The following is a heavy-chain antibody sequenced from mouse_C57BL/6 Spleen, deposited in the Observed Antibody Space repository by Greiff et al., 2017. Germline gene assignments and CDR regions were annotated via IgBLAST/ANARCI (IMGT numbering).Heavy chain of an antibody. CDR1: GYTFTSYW. Sequence: VQLQQSGAELVMPGASVKLSCKASGYTFTSYWMHWVKQRPGQGLEWIGEIDPSDSYTNYNQKFKGKSTLTVDKSSSTAYMQLSSLTSEDSAVYYCAIYGNYDFWGQGNTLTVSS. CDR2: IDPSDSYT. CDR3: AIYGNYDF. D-gene: IGHD2-1*01. J-gene: IGHJ2*01. V-gene: IGHV1-69*01.